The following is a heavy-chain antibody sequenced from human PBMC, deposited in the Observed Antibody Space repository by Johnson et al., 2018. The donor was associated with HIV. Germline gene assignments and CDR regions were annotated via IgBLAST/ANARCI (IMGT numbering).Heavy chain of an antibody. CDR2: VYSTFGT. CDR3: ARGVRNSDGYLLGTLDI. J-gene: IGHJ3*02. CDR1: GFPVTSNF. Sequence: EVQLVESGGGLVQPGGSLRLSCTASGFPVTSNFMTWVRQPPGKGLDWVSAVYSTFGTYYADSVRGRFTISTDNSKNTLYLQMNSLRREDTAVYYCARGVRNSDGYLLGTLDIWGQGTMVTVSS. V-gene: IGHV3-66*02. D-gene: IGHD5-18*01.